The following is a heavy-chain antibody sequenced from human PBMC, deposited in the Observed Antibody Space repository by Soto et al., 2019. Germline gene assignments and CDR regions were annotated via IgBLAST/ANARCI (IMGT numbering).Heavy chain of an antibody. CDR1: GGSISSYY. V-gene: IGHV4-59*01. Sequence: SETLSLTCTVSGGSISSYYWSWIRKPPGKGLEWIGYIYYSGSTNYNPSLKSRVTISVDTSKNQFSLKLSSVTAADTAVYYCARCGDSSGYYYYFDYWGQGTLVTVSS. CDR2: IYYSGST. J-gene: IGHJ4*02. CDR3: ARCGDSSGYYYYFDY. D-gene: IGHD3-22*01.